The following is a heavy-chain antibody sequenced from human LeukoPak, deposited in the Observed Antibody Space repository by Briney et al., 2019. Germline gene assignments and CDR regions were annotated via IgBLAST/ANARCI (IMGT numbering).Heavy chain of an antibody. J-gene: IGHJ4*02. CDR1: GGSIRSYY. CDR2: IYYSGST. V-gene: IGHV4-39*01. CDR3: ARHYGP. D-gene: IGHD3-10*01. Sequence: KASETLSLTCTVSGGSIRSYYWGWIRQPPGKGLEWIGSIYYSGSTYYNPSLKSRVTISVDTSKNQFSLKLNSVTATDTAVYYCARHYGPWGQGTLVTVSS.